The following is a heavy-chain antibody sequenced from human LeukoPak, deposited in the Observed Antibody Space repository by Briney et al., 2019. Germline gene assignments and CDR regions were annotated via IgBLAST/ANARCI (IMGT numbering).Heavy chain of an antibody. CDR1: GYTFTGYY. J-gene: IGHJ3*02. CDR3: ASEGPYDKVAFDI. D-gene: IGHD3-22*01. CDR2: INPNSGGT. V-gene: IGHV1-2*02. Sequence: VSVKVSCKASGYTFTGYYMHWVRQAPGQGLEWMGWINPNSGGTNYAQKFQGRVTMTRDTSISTAYMELSRLRSDDTAVYYCASEGPYDKVAFDIWGQGTMVTVSS.